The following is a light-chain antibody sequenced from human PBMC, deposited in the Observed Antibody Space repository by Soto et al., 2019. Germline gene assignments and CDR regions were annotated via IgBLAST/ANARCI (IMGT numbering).Light chain of an antibody. V-gene: IGLV2-14*03. CDR3: SSYTTVGTLVV. CDR2: DVS. J-gene: IGLJ2*01. Sequence: QSALTQPASVSGSPGQSITISCTGTSSDVGAYNYVSWYQQHPGKAPKLMIYDVSNRPSGGSTRYAGSKSGNTASLTISGLQAEEGGDYYCSSYTTVGTLVVFGGGTKVTVL. CDR1: SSDVGAYNY.